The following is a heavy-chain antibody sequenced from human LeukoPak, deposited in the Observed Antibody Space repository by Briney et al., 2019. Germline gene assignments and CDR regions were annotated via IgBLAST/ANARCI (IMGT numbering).Heavy chain of an antibody. D-gene: IGHD5-18*01. CDR3: ARGNTAMDYFDY. CDR2: ISSSGSV. V-gene: IGHV4-61*01. CDR1: RGSISGSIRSYY. Sequence: SETLSLTCTVSRGSISGSIRSYYWSWLRQPPGKGLEWIGYISSSGSVNDNPSLRSRVTISVDTSKNQFSLKLSSVTAADTAVYYCARGNTAMDYFDYWGQGTLVTVSS. J-gene: IGHJ4*02.